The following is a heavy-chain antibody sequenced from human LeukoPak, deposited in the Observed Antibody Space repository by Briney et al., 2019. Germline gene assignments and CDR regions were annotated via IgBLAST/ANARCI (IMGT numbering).Heavy chain of an antibody. V-gene: IGHV1-69*04. CDR2: IIPILGIA. CDR3: ARGGYCSGGSCYIV. Sequence: SVKVSCKASGATFSSYAISWVRQAPGQGLEWMGRIIPILGIANYAQKFQGRVTITADKSTSTAYMELSSLRSEDTAVYYCARGGYCSGGSCYIVWGQGTLVTVSS. D-gene: IGHD2-15*01. J-gene: IGHJ4*02. CDR1: GATFSSYA.